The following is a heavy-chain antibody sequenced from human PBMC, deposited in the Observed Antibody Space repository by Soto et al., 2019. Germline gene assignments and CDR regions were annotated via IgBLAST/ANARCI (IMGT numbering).Heavy chain of an antibody. V-gene: IGHV3-30-3*01. CDR2: ISYDGSNK. D-gene: IGHD2-15*01. CDR3: ARDTAIPSRGYCSGGSCEYYYYGMDV. CDR1: GFTFSSYA. Sequence: GGSLRLSCAASGFTFSSYAMHWVRQAPGKGLEWVAVISYDGSNKYYADSVKGRFTISRDNSKNTLYLQMNSLRAEAKAVYYCARDTAIPSRGYCSGGSCEYYYYGMDVLGQGTTVTLSS. J-gene: IGHJ6*02.